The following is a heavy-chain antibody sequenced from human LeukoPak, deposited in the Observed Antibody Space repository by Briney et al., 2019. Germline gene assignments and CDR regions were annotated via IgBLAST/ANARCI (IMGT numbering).Heavy chain of an antibody. Sequence: PGGSLRLSCAASGFTFTNYAMIWVRLAPGRGLEWVSAIPVSNSPYYGDSVKGRFTISRDNSENILYLQMNNLKDEDKAVDYFGRARIEVSGSGAFDIWGHGTMVTVSS. CDR1: GFTFTNYA. V-gene: IGHV3-23*01. CDR3: GRARIEVSGSGAFDI. CDR2: IPVSNSP. J-gene: IGHJ3*02. D-gene: IGHD3-10*01.